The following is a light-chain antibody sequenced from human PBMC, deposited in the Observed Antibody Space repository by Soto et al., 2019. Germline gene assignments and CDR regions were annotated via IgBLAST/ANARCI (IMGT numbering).Light chain of an antibody. V-gene: IGKV3-11*01. J-gene: IGKJ5*01. CDR2: DAS. Sequence: EIVLTQSPATLSLSPGERATLSCRASQSVSSYLAWYQQKPGQAPRLLIYDASNRATGIPARFSGSGSGTHFTLTIRSLEPEDFAVYYCQQRSNWPPITFGQGTRLEIK. CDR1: QSVSSY. CDR3: QQRSNWPPIT.